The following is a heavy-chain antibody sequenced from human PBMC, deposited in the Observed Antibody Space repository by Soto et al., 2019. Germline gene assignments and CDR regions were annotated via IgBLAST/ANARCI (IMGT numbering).Heavy chain of an antibody. CDR3: ARDHHRYSGYDYVDY. CDR1: GFTFSDYY. CDR2: ISSSSSYT. V-gene: IGHV3-11*05. Sequence: QVQLVESGGGLVKPGGSLRLSCAASGFTFSDYYMSWIRQAPGKGLEWVSYISSSSSYTNYADSVKGRFTISRDNAKNSLYLQMNSLRAEDTAVYYCARDHHRYSGYDYVDYWCPGTLVTVSS. J-gene: IGHJ4*02. D-gene: IGHD5-12*01.